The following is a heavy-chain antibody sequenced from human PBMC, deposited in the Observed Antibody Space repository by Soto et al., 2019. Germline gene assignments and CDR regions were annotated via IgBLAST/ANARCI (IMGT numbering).Heavy chain of an antibody. V-gene: IGHV3-30-3*01. Sequence: HPGGSLRLSCAASGFTFSSYAMHWVRQAPGKGLEWVAVISYDGSNKYYADSVKGRFTISRDNSKNTLYLQMNSLRAEDTAVYYCARDVVVVPAAIFKNYYYYYGMDVWGQGTTVTVSS. J-gene: IGHJ6*02. CDR1: GFTFSSYA. CDR3: ARDVVVVPAAIFKNYYYYYGMDV. D-gene: IGHD2-2*01. CDR2: ISYDGSNK.